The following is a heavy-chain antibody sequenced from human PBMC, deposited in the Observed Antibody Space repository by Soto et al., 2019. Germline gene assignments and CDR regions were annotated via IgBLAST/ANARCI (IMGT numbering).Heavy chain of an antibody. Sequence: SETLSLTCTVSGGSISTYYWSWIRQPPGKGLEWIGYIYYRGNTNYNPSLKSRVTISLDTPKDQISLKLTSVTAADTAVYYCGRHPGYYDILTGYSTYYFGYWGQGILVTVSS. CDR3: GRHPGYYDILTGYSTYYFGY. D-gene: IGHD3-9*01. V-gene: IGHV4-59*08. CDR2: IYYRGNT. CDR1: GGSISTYY. J-gene: IGHJ4*02.